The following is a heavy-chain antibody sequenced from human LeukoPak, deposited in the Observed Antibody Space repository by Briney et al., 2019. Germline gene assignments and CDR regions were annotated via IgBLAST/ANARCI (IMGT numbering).Heavy chain of an antibody. CDR1: GFMFRIYG. CDR2: ISHDGNNK. Sequence: GRSLRLSCAASGFMFRIYGIQWVRQAPGKGLEWVALISHDGNNKEYGDSVRGRFTTSRDNSKNTVYLQMNSLRVEDAGVYYCAKKGDTFRYDYHGLDVWGQGTTVTVSS. V-gene: IGHV3-30*18. J-gene: IGHJ6*02. D-gene: IGHD2-21*02. CDR3: AKKGDTFRYDYHGLDV.